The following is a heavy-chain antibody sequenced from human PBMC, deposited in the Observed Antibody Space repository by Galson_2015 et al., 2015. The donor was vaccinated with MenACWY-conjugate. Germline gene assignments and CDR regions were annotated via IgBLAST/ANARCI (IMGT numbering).Heavy chain of an antibody. V-gene: IGHV5-51*01. CDR2: IYPADSDT. D-gene: IGHD3-22*01. CDR3: ARREYDSRAYDKYFDY. J-gene: IGHJ4*02. Sequence: QSGAEVKKPGESLRISCKGSGYSFDTYWIGWVRQMPGKGLEWMGIIYPADSDTTYSPSFQGHVTTSADKSISTAYLQWSSLKASDTAMYYCARREYDSRAYDKYFDYWGQGTLVTVSS. CDR1: GYSFDTYW.